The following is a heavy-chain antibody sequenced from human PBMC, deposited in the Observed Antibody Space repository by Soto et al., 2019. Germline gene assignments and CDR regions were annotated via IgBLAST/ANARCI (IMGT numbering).Heavy chain of an antibody. CDR1: GYTFTGCY. J-gene: IGHJ3*02. CDR3: ARVIVPMIVCGGAFDI. V-gene: IGHV1-2*02. Sequence: QVQLVQSGAEVKKPGASVKVSCKASGYTFTGCYMHWVRQAPGQGLEWMGWIKHNSGGTNYEQKFQGMDTMIRETFISTAYMDLSRLRCDDTAVYYCARVIVPMIVCGGAFDIWGQGTMVTVSS. D-gene: IGHD3-22*01. CDR2: IKHNSGGT.